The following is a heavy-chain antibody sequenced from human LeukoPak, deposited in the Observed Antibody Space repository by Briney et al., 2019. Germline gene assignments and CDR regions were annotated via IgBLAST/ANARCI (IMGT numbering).Heavy chain of an antibody. CDR3: ARDEVGGPLKY. V-gene: IGHV3-7*01. CDR2: IREDGSEK. D-gene: IGHD6-6*01. J-gene: IGHJ4*02. Sequence: GGSLRLSCTASGFIFSSYNMSWVRQAPGKGLEWVANIREDGSEKKYVDSVKGRFTIFRDNAKNSLDLQMSSLRAEDTAMYYCARDEVGGPLKYWGQEPWSPSPQ. CDR1: GFIFSSYN.